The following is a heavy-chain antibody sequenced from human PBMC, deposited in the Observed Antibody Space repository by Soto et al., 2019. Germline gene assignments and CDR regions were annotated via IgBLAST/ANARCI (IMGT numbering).Heavy chain of an antibody. CDR1: GGSISSSRYY. CDR3: ARHRGESSVWYVAHYYYSMDV. J-gene: IGHJ6*03. D-gene: IGHD6-19*01. CDR2: TYYSANT. V-gene: IGHV4-39*01. Sequence: QLQLQESGPGLVKPSETLSLTCTVSGGSISSSRYYWGWIRQSPGKGLEWIGTTYYSANTYYNPSLESRVSISVDTSTHHFSLKMSSLTAAASAVYFCARHRGESSVWYVAHYYYSMDVWGKGTTVTVSS.